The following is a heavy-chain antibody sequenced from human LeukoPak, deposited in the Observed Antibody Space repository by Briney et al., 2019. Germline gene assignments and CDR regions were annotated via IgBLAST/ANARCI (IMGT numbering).Heavy chain of an antibody. CDR1: GGTFSSYA. D-gene: IGHD3-22*01. Sequence: ASVKVSCKASGGTFSSYAISWVRQAPGQGLEWMGGIIPIFGTANYAQKFQGRVTITADESTSTTYMELSSLRSEDTAVYYCARGPYSSGYVFDYWGQGALVTVSS. J-gene: IGHJ4*02. CDR2: IIPIFGTA. CDR3: ARGPYSSGYVFDY. V-gene: IGHV1-69*13.